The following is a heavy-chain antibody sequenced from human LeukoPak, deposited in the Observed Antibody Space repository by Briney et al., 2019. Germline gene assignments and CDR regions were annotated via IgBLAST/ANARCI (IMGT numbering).Heavy chain of an antibody. CDR3: ARHPRDIVVVPAAPDYYFDY. CDR1: GGSISSSSYY. J-gene: IGHJ4*02. D-gene: IGHD2-2*01. V-gene: IGHV4-39*01. Sequence: PSETLSLTCTVSGGSISSSSYYWGWIRQPPGKGLEWIGSIYYSGSTYYNPSLKSRVTISVDTSKNQFSLKLSSVTAADTAVYYCARHPRDIVVVPAAPDYYFDYWGQGTRVTVSS. CDR2: IYYSGST.